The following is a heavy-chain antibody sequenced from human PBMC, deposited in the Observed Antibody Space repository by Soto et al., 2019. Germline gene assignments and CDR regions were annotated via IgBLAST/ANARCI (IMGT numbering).Heavy chain of an antibody. CDR1: GLTFSDYW. V-gene: IGHV3-74*01. Sequence: VQLVESGGGLVQPGGSLRLSCAASGLTFSDYWMHWVRQAPGKGLVWVSRINSDGSSTFYADSVKGRFTISRDNAKNTLYLQMNSLRAEDTAVYYCASSLLTPFDYWGQGTLVTVSS. J-gene: IGHJ4*01. CDR2: INSDGSST. CDR3: ASSLLTPFDY. D-gene: IGHD7-27*01.